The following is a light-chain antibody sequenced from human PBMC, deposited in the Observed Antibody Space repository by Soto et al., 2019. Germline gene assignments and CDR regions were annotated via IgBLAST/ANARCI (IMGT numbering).Light chain of an antibody. CDR2: GAA. Sequence: EIVLTQPPDTLSLSPGARATLSCRASQSISSTQLVWYQQKPGQAPTLLIFGAASRATGIPDRFSGSGSGTDFTLTISGLQPVDFAVYYCQQYGTSPGTFGQGTEVEIK. V-gene: IGKV3-20*01. CDR1: QSISSTQ. CDR3: QQYGTSPGT. J-gene: IGKJ1*01.